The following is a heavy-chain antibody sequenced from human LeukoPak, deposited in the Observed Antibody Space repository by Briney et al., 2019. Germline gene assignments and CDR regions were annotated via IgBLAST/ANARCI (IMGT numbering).Heavy chain of an antibody. V-gene: IGHV1-46*01. CDR1: GYTFTSYY. D-gene: IGHD5-18*01. CDR2: INPSGGSI. J-gene: IGHJ6*02. CDR3: ARSGPGYTYGYYYYGMDV. Sequence: ASVKVSCKASGYTFTSYYMHWVRQAPGQGLEWMGTINPSGGSIRYAQKFQGRVTMTSDTSTSTVYMELSSLRSEDTAVYYCARSGPGYTYGYYYYGMDVWGQGTTVTVSS.